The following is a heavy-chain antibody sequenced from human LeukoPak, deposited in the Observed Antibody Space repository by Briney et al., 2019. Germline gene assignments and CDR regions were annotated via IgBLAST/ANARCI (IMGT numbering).Heavy chain of an antibody. Sequence: GRSLRLSCVGSGFEFQNFAMHWVRQAPGKGLEWVSDINWNSGSIGNAGFVKGRFTISRDNGKKALYLQMNGLTADDTALYYCAKVMQDCSGGSCYSHWGQGTLVTVSS. CDR2: INWNSGSI. J-gene: IGHJ4*02. D-gene: IGHD2-15*01. V-gene: IGHV3-9*01. CDR1: GFEFQNFA. CDR3: AKVMQDCSGGSCYSH.